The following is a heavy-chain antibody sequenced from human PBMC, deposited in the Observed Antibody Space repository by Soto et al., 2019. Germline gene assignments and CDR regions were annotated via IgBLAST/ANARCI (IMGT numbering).Heavy chain of an antibody. V-gene: IGHV3-30-3*01. Sequence: GESLRLPFASSAFTFSSYPMHRFRQAPGKGLEWVAVISYDGSNKYYADSVKGRFTISRDNSKNTLYLQMNSLRAEDTAVYYCASGGSYRSFDYWGQGNLVTGSS. CDR1: AFTFSSYP. CDR3: ASGGSYRSFDY. CDR2: ISYDGSNK. J-gene: IGHJ4*02. D-gene: IGHD1-26*01.